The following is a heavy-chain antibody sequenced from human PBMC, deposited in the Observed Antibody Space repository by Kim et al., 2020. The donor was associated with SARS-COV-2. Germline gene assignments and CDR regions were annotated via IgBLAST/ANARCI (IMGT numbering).Heavy chain of an antibody. CDR3: ARDLHDSSALVLGYYYYYGMDV. V-gene: IGHV3-30*04. CDR1: GFTFSSYA. Sequence: GGSLRLSCAASGFTFSSYAMHWVRQAPGKGLEWVAVISYDGSNKYYADSVKGRFTISRDNSKNTLYLQMNSLRAEDTAVYYCARDLHDSSALVLGYYYYYGMDVWGQGTTVTVSS. D-gene: IGHD3-22*01. CDR2: ISYDGSNK. J-gene: IGHJ6*02.